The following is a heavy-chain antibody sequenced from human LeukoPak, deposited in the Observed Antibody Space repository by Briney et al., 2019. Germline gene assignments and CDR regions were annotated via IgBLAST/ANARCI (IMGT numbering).Heavy chain of an antibody. Sequence: GGSLRLSCAASGFTFSSQNMNWARQAPGKGLEWVAYISTSGDSTKYADSGEGRFTIYRDNAENSLYLLMDSLRVEDTAVYYCVKNGWLDYWGQGILVTVSS. CDR1: GFTFSSQN. CDR2: ISTSGDST. J-gene: IGHJ4*02. CDR3: VKNGWLDY. D-gene: IGHD6-19*01. V-gene: IGHV3-21*06.